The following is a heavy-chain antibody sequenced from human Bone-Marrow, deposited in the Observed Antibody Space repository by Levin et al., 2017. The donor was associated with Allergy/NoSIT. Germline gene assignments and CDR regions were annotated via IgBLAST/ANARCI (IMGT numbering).Heavy chain of an antibody. CDR2: ISTDTGNR. D-gene: IGHD2-21*01. V-gene: IGHV1-18*01. Sequence: ASVKVSCKASGYTFRNYGISWVRQAPGRGLEWLGWISTDTGNRHYAQNLQGRVTMTTDTSTDTAHLELRRLRSDATAIYYCARLVVGAKGWFAPWGQGSPVTVSS. J-gene: IGHJ5*02. CDR1: GYTFRNYG. CDR3: ARLVVGAKGWFAP.